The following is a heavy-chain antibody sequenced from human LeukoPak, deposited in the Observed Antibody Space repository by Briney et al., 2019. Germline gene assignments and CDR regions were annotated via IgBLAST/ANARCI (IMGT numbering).Heavy chain of an antibody. CDR1: GYTFTAYY. Sequence: GASVKVSCKASGYTFTAYYMHWVRQVPGQGLEWMGWINPNSGGTNHAQKFQGRVTMTRNTSISTAYMELSSLRSEDTAVYYCARPAGGAFDIWGQGTMVAVSS. CDR3: ARPAGGAFDI. J-gene: IGHJ3*02. V-gene: IGHV1-2*02. CDR2: INPNSGGT. D-gene: IGHD1-14*01.